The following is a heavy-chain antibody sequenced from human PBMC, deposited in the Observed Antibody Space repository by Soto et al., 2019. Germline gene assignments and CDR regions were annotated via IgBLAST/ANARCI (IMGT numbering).Heavy chain of an antibody. V-gene: IGHV3-30*18. Sequence: GGSLRLSCAASGFTFSSYGMHWVRQAPGKGLEWVAVISYDGSNKYYADSVKGRFTISRDNSKNTLYLQMNSLRAEGTAVYYCAKDRGYSGYDCKDCWGQGTLVTVSS. CDR1: GFTFSSYG. CDR2: ISYDGSNK. D-gene: IGHD5-12*01. J-gene: IGHJ4*02. CDR3: AKDRGYSGYDCKDC.